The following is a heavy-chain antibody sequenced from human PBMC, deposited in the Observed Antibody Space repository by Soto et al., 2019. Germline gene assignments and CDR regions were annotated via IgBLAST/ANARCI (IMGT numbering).Heavy chain of an antibody. Sequence: QGHLVQSGDEVKKLGASVKVSCKCSVYPFTSYVITWVRQAPGQGLEWMGWISAHNGKTDYAQKLQGRGTVTRDTSTSTAYMELRSLRSDDTAVYYCARGRYGAYWGQGALVTVSS. J-gene: IGHJ4*02. CDR2: ISAHNGKT. V-gene: IGHV1-18*01. CDR3: ARGRYGAY. D-gene: IGHD3-10*01. CDR1: VYPFTSYV.